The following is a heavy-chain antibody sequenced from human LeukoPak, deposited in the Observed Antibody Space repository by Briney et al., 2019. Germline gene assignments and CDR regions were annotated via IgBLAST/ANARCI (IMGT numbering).Heavy chain of an antibody. CDR1: GFTFSNAW. Sequence: GGSLRLSCAASGFTFSNAWMTWVRQAPGKGLEWVGRIKSKTDGGTTDYAAPVRGRFTASRDDSKNTLYLQMNSLKTEDTAVYYCTTAFWYGGPRDYWGQGTLVTVSS. V-gene: IGHV3-15*01. J-gene: IGHJ4*02. D-gene: IGHD3-10*01. CDR3: TTAFWYGGPRDY. CDR2: IKSKTDGGTT.